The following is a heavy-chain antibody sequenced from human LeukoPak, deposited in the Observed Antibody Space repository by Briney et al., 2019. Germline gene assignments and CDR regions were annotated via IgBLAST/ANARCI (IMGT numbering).Heavy chain of an antibody. CDR2: IKPYVGDT. D-gene: IGHD4-11*01. Sequence: ASVPVSCKASGYTFTNLYMHWVRQAPGKGLEWMGLIKPYVGDTYYAQKFQGRVTMNRDTSISTAYMKLSKPTSDDTAIYFCARHNYDFDFYYWGQVTLVTVSS. V-gene: IGHV1-2*02. J-gene: IGHJ4*02. CDR3: ARHNYDFDFYY. CDR1: GYTFTNLY.